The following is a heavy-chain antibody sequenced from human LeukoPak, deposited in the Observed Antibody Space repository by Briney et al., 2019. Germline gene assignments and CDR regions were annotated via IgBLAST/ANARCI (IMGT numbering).Heavy chain of an antibody. CDR1: GGSISSGGYY. V-gene: IGHV4-30-2*01. CDR2: IYHSGST. CDR3: ARGGHSSSAVFDY. Sequence: SETLSLTCTVSGGSISSGGYYWSWIRQPPGEGLEWIGYIYHSGSTYHNPSLKSRVTISVDRSKDQFSLKLSSVTAADTAVYYCARGGHSSSAVFDYWGQGTLVTVSS. J-gene: IGHJ4*02. D-gene: IGHD6-6*01.